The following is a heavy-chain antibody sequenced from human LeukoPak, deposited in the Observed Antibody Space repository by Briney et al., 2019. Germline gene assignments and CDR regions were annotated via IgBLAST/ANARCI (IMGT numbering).Heavy chain of an antibody. D-gene: IGHD2-2*02. CDR2: INQAGSEK. CDR3: AGPHCSSTSCYNRTAF. V-gene: IGHV3-7*01. CDR1: GFTFSSYW. Sequence: GGSLRLSCAASGFTFSSYWMSWVRQAPGKGLEWVANINQAGSEKYYVDSVKGRFTISRDNAKNSLYLQMNSLRAEDTAVYYCAGPHCSSTSCYNRTAFRGQGTLVTVSS. J-gene: IGHJ4*02.